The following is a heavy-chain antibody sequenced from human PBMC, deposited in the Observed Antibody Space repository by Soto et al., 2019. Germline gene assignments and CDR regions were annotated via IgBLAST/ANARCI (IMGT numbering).Heavy chain of an antibody. CDR1: GGSISSYY. V-gene: IGHV4-59*01. Sequence: PSETLSLTCTVSGGSISSYYWSWIRQPPGKGLEWIGYIYYSGSTNYNPSLKSRVTISVDTSKNQFSLKLSSVTAADTAVYYCARSYDYGATFYEVAFDIWGQGTMVTVSS. D-gene: IGHD4-17*01. J-gene: IGHJ3*02. CDR3: ARSYDYGATFYEVAFDI. CDR2: IYYSGST.